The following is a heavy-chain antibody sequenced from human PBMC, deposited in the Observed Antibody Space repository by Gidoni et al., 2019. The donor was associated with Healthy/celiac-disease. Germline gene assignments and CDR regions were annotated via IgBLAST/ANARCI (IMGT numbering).Heavy chain of an antibody. CDR1: GFPFSSYA. V-gene: IGHV3-23*01. J-gene: IGHJ4*02. D-gene: IGHD2-15*01. CDR3: AKDWVYCSGGSCSAFDY. CDR2: ISGSGGST. Sequence: EVQLLESGGGLVQPGGSLRLSCAASGFPFSSYAMSWVRQAPGKGLEWVSAISGSGGSTYYADSVKGRFTISRDNSKNTLYLQMNSLRAEDTAVYYCAKDWVYCSGGSCSAFDYWGQGTLVTVSS.